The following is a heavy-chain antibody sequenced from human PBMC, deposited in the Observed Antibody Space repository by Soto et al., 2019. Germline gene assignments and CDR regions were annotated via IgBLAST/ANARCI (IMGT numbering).Heavy chain of an antibody. J-gene: IGHJ4*02. CDR3: ASSSTAAPLNY. CDR1: GGSIIRVGYS. Sequence: SETLSLTCAVSGGSIIRVGYSWNWIRQPPGKGLEWIGYIYHSGSTYYSPSLKSRVTISVDRSTTQFTLKLSSVTAADTAVYYCASSSTAAPLNYWGQGALVTVSS. D-gene: IGHD6-6*01. CDR2: IYHSGST. V-gene: IGHV4-30-2*01.